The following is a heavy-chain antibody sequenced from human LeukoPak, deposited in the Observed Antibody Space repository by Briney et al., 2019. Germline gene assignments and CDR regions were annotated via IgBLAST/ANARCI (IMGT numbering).Heavy chain of an antibody. CDR1: GYTFTGYY. J-gene: IGHJ4*02. CDR3: AREFYYESSAYGFEY. V-gene: IGHV1-46*01. D-gene: IGHD3-22*01. CDR2: INPSGGST. Sequence: ASVKDSCKASGYTFTGYYMHWVRQAPGQGLEWMGIINPSGGSTSYAQKFQGRVTMTRDTSTSTVYMELSSLRSEDTAVYYCAREFYYESSAYGFEYWGQGTLVTVSS.